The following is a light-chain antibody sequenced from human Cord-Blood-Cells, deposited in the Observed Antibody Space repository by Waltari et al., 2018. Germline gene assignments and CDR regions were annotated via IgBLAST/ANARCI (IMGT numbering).Light chain of an antibody. CDR3: CSYAGSSTYWV. CDR1: SSDVGSYNL. CDR2: EGS. V-gene: IGLV2-23*01. J-gene: IGLJ3*02. Sequence: SALTQPASVSGSPGPSITISCTGTSSDVGSYNLVSWYQQHPGKAPKLMIYEGSKRPSGVSNRFSGSKSGNTASLTISGLQAEDEADYYCCSYAGSSTYWVFGGGTKLTVL.